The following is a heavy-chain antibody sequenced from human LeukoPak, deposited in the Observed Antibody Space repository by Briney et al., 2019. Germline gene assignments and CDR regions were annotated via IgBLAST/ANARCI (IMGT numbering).Heavy chain of an antibody. CDR1: GFTFSSYW. J-gene: IGHJ4*02. CDR2: IKQDGSEK. V-gene: IGHV3-7*01. Sequence: PGGSLRLSCAASGFTFSSYWMSWVRQAPGKGLEWVANIKQDGSEKYYVDSVKGRFTISRDNAKNSLYLQMNSLRAEDTAVYYCARAGGGWYSSTSGYWGQGTLVTVSS. CDR3: ARAGGGWYSSTSGY. D-gene: IGHD6-19*01.